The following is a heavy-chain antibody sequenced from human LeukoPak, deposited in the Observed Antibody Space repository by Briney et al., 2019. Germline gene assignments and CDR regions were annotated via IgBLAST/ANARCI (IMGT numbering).Heavy chain of an antibody. D-gene: IGHD3-22*01. CDR2: IFHSGST. V-gene: IGHV4-4*02. Sequence: SGTLSLTCAVSSGSIFSSNWWSWVRQPPGKGLEWIGQIFHSGSTSYSPSLKSRVTISVDTSKNQFSLKLSSVTAADTAVYYCARGGGSYYYDSSGYFGIDYWGQGTLVTVSS. CDR1: SGSIFSSNW. CDR3: ARGGGSYYYDSSGYFGIDY. J-gene: IGHJ4*02.